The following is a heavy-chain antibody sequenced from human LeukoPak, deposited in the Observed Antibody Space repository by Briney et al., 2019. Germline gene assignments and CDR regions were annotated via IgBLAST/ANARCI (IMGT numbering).Heavy chain of an antibody. CDR2: IRYDGSNK. CDR3: AKWVDFWSGCSSYYYYYMDV. Sequence: SGGSLRLSCPASGFTFSSYGMRWVRQAPGKGLEWVAFIRYDGSNKYYADSVKGRFTISRDNSKNTLYLQMNSLRAEDTAVYYCAKWVDFWSGCSSYYYYYMDVWGKGTTVTVSS. J-gene: IGHJ6*03. V-gene: IGHV3-30*02. D-gene: IGHD3-3*01. CDR1: GFTFSSYG.